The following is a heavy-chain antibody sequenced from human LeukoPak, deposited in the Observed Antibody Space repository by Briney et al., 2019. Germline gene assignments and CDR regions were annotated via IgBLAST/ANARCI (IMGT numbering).Heavy chain of an antibody. D-gene: IGHD5-12*01. V-gene: IGHV3-21*01. CDR1: EFSFSRFG. Sequence: PGGSLRLSCAVSEFSFSRFGMTWVRQAPGKGLECVSSISSSSSDIYYVDSVKGRFTISRDNSKNSLYLQMNSLRAEDTAVYYCATGYSGYHSNYYYMDVWGKGTTVTVSS. CDR3: ATGYSGYHSNYYYMDV. CDR2: ISSSSSDI. J-gene: IGHJ6*03.